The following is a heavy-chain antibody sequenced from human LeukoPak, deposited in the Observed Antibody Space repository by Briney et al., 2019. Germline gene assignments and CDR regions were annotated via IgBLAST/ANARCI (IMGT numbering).Heavy chain of an antibody. V-gene: IGHV1-46*01. D-gene: IGHD3-10*01. CDR3: AISLLQGTGSHNY. CDR1: GYTFTSYY. Sequence: GASVKVSCKASGYTFTSYYMHWVRQAPGQGLEWMGIINPSGGSTSYAQKFQGRVTMTRDTSTSTAYMELSSLRSEDTAVYYCAISLLQGTGSHNYWGQGTLVTVSS. J-gene: IGHJ4*02. CDR2: INPSGGST.